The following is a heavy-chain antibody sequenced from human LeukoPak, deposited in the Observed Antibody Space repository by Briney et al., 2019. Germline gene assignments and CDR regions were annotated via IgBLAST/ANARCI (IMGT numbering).Heavy chain of an antibody. CDR1: GGSFSGYY. Sequence: SETLSLTCAVYGGSFSGYYWSWIRQPPGKGLEWMGEINHSGSTNYNPSVKSRVTISVDTSKNQFSLKLSSVTAADSAVYYCASIYSNYLNYWGRGTLVTVSS. CDR3: ASIYSNYLNY. D-gene: IGHD4-11*01. V-gene: IGHV4-34*01. CDR2: INHSGST. J-gene: IGHJ4*02.